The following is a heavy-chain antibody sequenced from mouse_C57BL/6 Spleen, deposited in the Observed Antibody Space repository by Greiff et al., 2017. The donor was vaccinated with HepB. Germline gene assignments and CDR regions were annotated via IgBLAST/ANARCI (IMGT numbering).Heavy chain of an antibody. CDR2: IDPETGGT. J-gene: IGHJ2*01. CDR1: GYTFTDYE. Sequence: VQLQQSGAELVRPGASVTLSCKASGYTFTDYEMHWVKQTPVHGLEWIGAIDPETGGTAYNQKFKGKAILTADKSSSTAYMELRSLTSDDSAVYYCTPYDGYNDYWGQGTTLTVSS. CDR3: TPYDGYNDY. D-gene: IGHD2-3*01. V-gene: IGHV1-15*01.